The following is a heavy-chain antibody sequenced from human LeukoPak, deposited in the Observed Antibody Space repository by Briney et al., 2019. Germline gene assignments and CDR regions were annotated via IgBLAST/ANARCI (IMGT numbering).Heavy chain of an antibody. Sequence: ASVKVSCMASGYTFTGYYMHWVRQAPGQGLEWMGWINPNSGGTGYAQKFQGRVTMTRNTSISTAYMELSSLRSEDTAVYYCARSHYDFWSGYQLYYFDYWGQGTLVTVSS. V-gene: IGHV1-2*02. J-gene: IGHJ4*02. CDR3: ARSHYDFWSGYQLYYFDY. CDR1: GYTFTGYY. D-gene: IGHD3-3*01. CDR2: INPNSGGT.